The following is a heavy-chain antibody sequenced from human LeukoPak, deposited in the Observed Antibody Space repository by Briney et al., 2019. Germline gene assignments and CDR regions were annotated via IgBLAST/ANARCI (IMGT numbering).Heavy chain of an antibody. CDR1: GGSISSGGYY. CDR3: ARSIAAAGRVSYYYYGMDV. CDR2: IYYSGST. Sequence: SETLSLTCTVSGGSISSGGYYWSWIRQHPGKGLEWIGYIYYSGSTYYNPSLKSRVTISVDTSKNQFSLKLSSVTAADTAVYYCARSIAAAGRVSYYYYGMDVWGQGTTVTVSS. J-gene: IGHJ6*02. V-gene: IGHV4-31*03. D-gene: IGHD6-13*01.